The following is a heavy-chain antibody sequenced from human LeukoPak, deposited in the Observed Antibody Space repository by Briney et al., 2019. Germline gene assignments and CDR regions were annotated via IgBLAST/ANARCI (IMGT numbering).Heavy chain of an antibody. CDR1: GDSIRSEYY. Sequence: SETLSLTCTVSGDSIRSEYYWGWIRQSPGKGLEWIASIFNTGNTFYNPSLKSRVTMSVDTSKNQFSLKLSSVTAADTAVYYCAREVGHYSSGWFSSEYYFDYWGQGTLVTVPS. J-gene: IGHJ4*02. CDR2: IFNTGNT. D-gene: IGHD6-19*01. V-gene: IGHV4-38-2*02. CDR3: AREVGHYSSGWFSSEYYFDY.